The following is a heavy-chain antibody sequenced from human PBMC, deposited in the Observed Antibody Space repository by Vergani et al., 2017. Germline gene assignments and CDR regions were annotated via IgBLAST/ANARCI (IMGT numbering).Heavy chain of an antibody. V-gene: IGHV4-34*01. CDR2: STPSGRT. J-gene: IGHJ6*02. Sequence: QVQLQQWGAGLLKPSETLSLTCAVYGGSFSGYYWSWICQPQGKGLEWIGESTPSGRTNYNPSLKSRVTISVDTSKNQFSRKLSSVTAADAAVYYWARGKYYYCSGSDWYYDGMDVWGQGSTLIVSS. D-gene: IGHD3-10*01. CDR3: ARGKYYYCSGSDWYYDGMDV. CDR1: GGSFSGYY.